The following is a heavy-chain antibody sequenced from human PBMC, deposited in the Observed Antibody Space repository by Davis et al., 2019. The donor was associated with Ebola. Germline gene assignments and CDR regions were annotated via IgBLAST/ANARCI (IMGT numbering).Heavy chain of an antibody. Sequence: GESLKISCAASGFTFSSYWMHWVRQAPGKGLVWVSRINSDGSSTSYADSVKGRFTISRDNAKNSLYLQMNSLRAEDTAVYYCASTYYYIWGQGTMVTVSS. J-gene: IGHJ3*02. D-gene: IGHD3-10*01. V-gene: IGHV3-74*01. CDR2: INSDGSST. CDR1: GFTFSSYW. CDR3: ASTYYYI.